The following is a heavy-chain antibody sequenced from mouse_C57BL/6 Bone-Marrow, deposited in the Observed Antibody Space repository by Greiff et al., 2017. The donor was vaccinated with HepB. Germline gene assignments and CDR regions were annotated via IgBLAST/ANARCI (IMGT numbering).Heavy chain of an antibody. CDR3: AREENYYYGSPHYYAMDY. Sequence: QVQLQQSGAELVRPGASVKLSCKASGYTFTDYYINWVKQRPGQGLEWIARIYPGSGNTYYNEKFKGKATLTAEKSSSTAYMQLSSLTSEDSAVYFCAREENYYYGSPHYYAMDYWGQGTSVTVSS. D-gene: IGHD1-1*01. CDR1: GYTFTDYY. CDR2: IYPGSGNT. J-gene: IGHJ4*01. V-gene: IGHV1-76*01.